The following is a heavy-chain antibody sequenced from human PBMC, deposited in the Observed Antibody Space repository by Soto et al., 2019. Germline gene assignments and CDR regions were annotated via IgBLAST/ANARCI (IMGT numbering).Heavy chain of an antibody. J-gene: IGHJ5*01. CDR2: IIRSSSTI. V-gene: IGHV3-48*02. D-gene: IGHD1-1*01. CDR1: GFTFLDYS. Sequence: LDLSCESSGFTFLDYSHNLVLQPPVPGLEWISSIIRSSSTIYYAESVKGRFTISRDNAKNSLSLEMNSLRDEDTAVYYCARKGREASGRISGLDSCAQG. CDR3: ARKGREASGRISGLDS.